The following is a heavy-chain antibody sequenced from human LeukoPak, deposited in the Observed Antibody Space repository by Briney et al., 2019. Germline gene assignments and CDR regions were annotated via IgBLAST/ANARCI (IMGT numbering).Heavy chain of an antibody. CDR1: GGSIRSSYF. CDR2: IYHTGIT. Sequence: PSETLSLTCSVSGGSIRSSYFGGWIRQPAGKGLEWIGRIYHTGITDFNPSLKTRVTMSVDTSKNQFSLNLNSVTAADTAVYYCAKYASGSLVVWGQGTLVTVSS. V-gene: IGHV4-4*07. D-gene: IGHD3-10*01. CDR3: AKYASGSLVV. J-gene: IGHJ4*02.